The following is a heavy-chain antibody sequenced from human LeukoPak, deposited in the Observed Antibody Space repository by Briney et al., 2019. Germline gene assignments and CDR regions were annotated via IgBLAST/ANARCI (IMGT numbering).Heavy chain of an antibody. CDR3: ATTKYYDFWSGYYTENYFDY. V-gene: IGHV4-61*02. J-gene: IGHJ4*02. Sequence: SETLSLTCTVSGGSISSGSYYWSWIRQPAGKGLEWIGRIYTSGSTNYNPSLKSRVTISVDTSKNQFSLKLSSVTAADTAVYYCATTKYYDFWSGYYTENYFDYWGQGTLVTVSS. CDR1: GGSISSGSYY. CDR2: IYTSGST. D-gene: IGHD3-3*01.